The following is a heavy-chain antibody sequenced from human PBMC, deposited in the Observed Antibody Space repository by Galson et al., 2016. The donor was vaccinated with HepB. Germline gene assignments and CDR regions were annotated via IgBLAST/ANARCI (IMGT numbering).Heavy chain of an antibody. V-gene: IGHV4-4*02. CDR2: IHYIGTT. J-gene: IGHJ5*02. D-gene: IGHD3-10*01. CDR3: ARGLRLSNMVGGVTNYFDP. Sequence: ETLSLTCAASGGSISRNNWWSWVRQPPGKGLEWIGNIHYIGTTKYNASLKSRLTISIDTSKNEVSLELTSVTAADTAVYYCARGLRLSNMVGGVTNYFDPWGQGTLVIVSS. CDR1: GGSISRNNW.